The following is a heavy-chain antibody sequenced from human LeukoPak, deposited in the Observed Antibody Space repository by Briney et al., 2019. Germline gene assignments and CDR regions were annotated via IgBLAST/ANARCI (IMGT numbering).Heavy chain of an antibody. J-gene: IGHJ4*02. CDR1: GFTFSDYY. Sequence: GGSLRLSCAASGFTFSDYYMSWIRQAPGKGLEWVSYISSSSSYIYYADSVKGRFTISGDNAKNSLYLQMNSLRAEDTAVYYCARSYYYGSVPYYWGQGTLVTVSS. V-gene: IGHV3-11*06. D-gene: IGHD3-10*01. CDR2: ISSSSSYI. CDR3: ARSYYYGSVPYY.